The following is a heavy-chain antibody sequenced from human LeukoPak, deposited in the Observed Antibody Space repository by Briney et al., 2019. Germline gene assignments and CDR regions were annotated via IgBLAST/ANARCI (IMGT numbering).Heavy chain of an antibody. Sequence: ASVKVCCKASGYTFTSYAMHWVRQAPGQRLEWMGWINAGNGNTKYSQKFQGRVTITRDTSASTAYMELSSLRSEDTAVYYCARGRGSGWSLFDYWGQGTLVTVSS. V-gene: IGHV1-3*01. J-gene: IGHJ4*02. CDR3: ARGRGSGWSLFDY. D-gene: IGHD6-19*01. CDR2: INAGNGNT. CDR1: GYTFTSYA.